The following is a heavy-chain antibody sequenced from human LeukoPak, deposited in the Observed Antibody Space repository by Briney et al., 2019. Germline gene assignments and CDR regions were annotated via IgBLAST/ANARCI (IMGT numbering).Heavy chain of an antibody. CDR2: IYTSGST. CDR3: AGGSREVTKLGY. D-gene: IGHD2-15*01. CDR1: GGSISSYY. V-gene: IGHV4-4*07. J-gene: IGHJ4*02. Sequence: SETLSLTCTVSGGSISSYYWSWIRQPAGKGLEWVGRIYTSGSTNYNPSLKSRVTISVDTSKNQFSLKLSSVTAADTAVYYCAGGSREVTKLGYWGQGTLVTVSS.